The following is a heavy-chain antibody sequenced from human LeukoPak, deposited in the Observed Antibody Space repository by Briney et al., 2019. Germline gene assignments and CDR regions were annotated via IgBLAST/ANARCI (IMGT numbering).Heavy chain of an antibody. CDR2: INPNSGGT. CDR1: GYTFTGYY. J-gene: IGHJ4*02. Sequence: ASVKVSCKASGYTFTGYYMHWVRQAPGQGLEWMGWINPNSGGTNYAQKLQGRVTMTRDTSISTAYMELRRLRSDDTAVYYCASPGDGYQLFVFDYWGQGTLVTVSS. D-gene: IGHD5-12*01. CDR3: ASPGDGYQLFVFDY. V-gene: IGHV1-2*02.